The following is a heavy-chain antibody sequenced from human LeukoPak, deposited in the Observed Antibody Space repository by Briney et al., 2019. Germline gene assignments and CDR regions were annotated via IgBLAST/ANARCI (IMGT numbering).Heavy chain of an antibody. V-gene: IGHV1-18*01. CDR1: GYTFTSYG. D-gene: IGHD3-16*01. Sequence: GASVKVSCNASGYTFTSYGISWVRQAPGQGLEWMGWISAYNGNTNYAQKLQGRVTMTTDTSTSTAYMELRSLRSDDTAVYYCAGRLRLGELHYWGQGTLVTVSS. J-gene: IGHJ4*02. CDR2: ISAYNGNT. CDR3: AGRLRLGELHY.